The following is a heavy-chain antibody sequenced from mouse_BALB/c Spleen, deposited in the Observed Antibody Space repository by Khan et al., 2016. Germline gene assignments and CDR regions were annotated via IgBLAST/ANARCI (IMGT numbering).Heavy chain of an antibody. CDR3: TRSAYGNHPYYAMDY. Sequence: QVQLKESGTELVRPGASVKLSCKASGYSFTRYWMNWVKQRPGQGLEWIGMIHPSDSESRLNQKFKYKATLTVDNSSSIAYLQLSSPTSEDSAVYYCTRSAYGNHPYYAMDYWGQGTSVTVSS. J-gene: IGHJ4*01. CDR2: IHPSDSES. D-gene: IGHD2-1*01. CDR1: GYSFTRYW. V-gene: IGHV1-61*01.